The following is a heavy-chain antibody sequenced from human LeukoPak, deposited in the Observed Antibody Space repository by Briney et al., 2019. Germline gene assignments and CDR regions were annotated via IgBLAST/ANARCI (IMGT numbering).Heavy chain of an antibody. V-gene: IGHV1-69*13. D-gene: IGHD3-10*01. CDR2: IIPIFGTA. J-gene: IGHJ5*02. CDR3: ARRAVTMVRGVITPIRFDP. CDR1: GGTFSSYA. Sequence: GASVKVSCKASGGTFSSYAISWVRQAPGQGLEWIGGIIPIFGTANYAQKFQGRVTITADESTSTAYMELSSLRSEDTAVYYCARRAVTMVRGVITPIRFDPWGQGTLVTVSS.